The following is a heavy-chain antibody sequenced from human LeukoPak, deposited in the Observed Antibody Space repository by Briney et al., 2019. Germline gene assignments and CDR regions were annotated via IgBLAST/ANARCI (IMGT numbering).Heavy chain of an antibody. CDR3: ARGRGYSYGTYYYYYYYMDV. D-gene: IGHD5-18*01. Sequence: SETLSLTCAVYGGSFSGYYWSWIRQPPGKGLEWIGSIYYSGSTYYNPSLKSRVTISVDTSKNQFSLKLSSVTAADTAVYYCARGRGYSYGTYYYYYYYMDVWGKGTTVTVSS. V-gene: IGHV4-34*01. CDR2: IYYSGST. CDR1: GGSFSGYY. J-gene: IGHJ6*03.